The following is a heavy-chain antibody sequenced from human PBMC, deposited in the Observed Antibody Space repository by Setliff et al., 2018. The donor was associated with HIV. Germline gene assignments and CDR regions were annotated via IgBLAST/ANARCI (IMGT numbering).Heavy chain of an antibody. J-gene: IGHJ4*02. V-gene: IGHV3-21*06. CDR2: ISGTSYR. CDR3: VKDVVKFWSGSGALDF. CDR1: GFTFSDYS. Sequence: GGSLRLSCAASGFTFSDYSMTWVRQVPGRGLEWVSSISGTSYRYYADSVKDRFTVSRDNAKNSLYLHITSLRADDTAVYYCVKDVVKFWSGSGALDFWGPGTLVTSPQ. D-gene: IGHD3-3*01.